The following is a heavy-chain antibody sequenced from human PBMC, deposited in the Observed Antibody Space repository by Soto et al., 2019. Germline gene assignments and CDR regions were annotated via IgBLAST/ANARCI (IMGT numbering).Heavy chain of an antibody. J-gene: IGHJ6*03. CDR2: IYYSGST. D-gene: IGHD2-2*01. CDR1: GPSITSYY. V-gene: IGHV4-59*08. CDR3: ARHNCSSTSCIINYHYYMDV. Sequence: SQTLSLTCTVSGPSITSYYWSWIRQPPGNGLEWIGSIYYSGSTNYNPSPKSRVTISVDTPKTQFSLKLSSVTAADTAVYYCARHNCSSTSCIINYHYYMDVWGKGTTVTVS.